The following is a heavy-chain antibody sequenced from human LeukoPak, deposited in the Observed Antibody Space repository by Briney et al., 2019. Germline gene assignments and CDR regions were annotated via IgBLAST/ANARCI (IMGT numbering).Heavy chain of an antibody. Sequence: SETLSLTCAVSGGSISSGGYSWSWIRQPPGKGLEWIGYIYHSGSTYYNPSLKSRVTISVDRSKNQFSLKLSSVTAADTAVYYCARDGGYSGYGSAFDIWGQGTMVTVSS. CDR3: ARDGGYSGYGSAFDI. CDR2: IYHSGST. CDR1: GGSISSGGYS. J-gene: IGHJ3*02. V-gene: IGHV4-30-2*01. D-gene: IGHD5-12*01.